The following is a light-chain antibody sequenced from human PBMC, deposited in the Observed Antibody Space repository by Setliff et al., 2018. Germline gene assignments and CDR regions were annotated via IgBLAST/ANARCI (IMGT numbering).Light chain of an antibody. CDR1: SSDVGGYNY. CDR2: DVS. V-gene: IGLV2-14*01. J-gene: IGLJ1*01. Sequence: QSVLAQPASVSGSPGQSITISCTGTSSDVGGYNYVSWYQQHPGKAPKLMIYDVSKRPSGVSNRFSGSKSGSTASLTISGLQAEDEADYYCSSYTSSSTAYVFGTGTKGTVL. CDR3: SSYTSSSTAYV.